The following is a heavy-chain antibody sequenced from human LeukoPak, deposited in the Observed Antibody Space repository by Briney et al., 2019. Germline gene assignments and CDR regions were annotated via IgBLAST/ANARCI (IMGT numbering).Heavy chain of an antibody. CDR3: ARGAPRDIVVVPVAPGATGSAP. J-gene: IGHJ5*02. Sequence: SETLSLTCAVYGGSFSGYYWSWIRQPPGKGLEWIGEINHSGSTNYNPSLKSRVTISVDTSKNQFSLKLSSVTAADTAVYYCARGAPRDIVVVPVAPGATGSAPGAQEPLVPVS. D-gene: IGHD2-2*01. CDR1: GGSFSGYY. V-gene: IGHV4-34*01. CDR2: INHSGST.